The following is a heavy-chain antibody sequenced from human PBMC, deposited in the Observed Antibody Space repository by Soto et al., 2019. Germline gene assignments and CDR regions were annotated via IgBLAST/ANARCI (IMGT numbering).Heavy chain of an antibody. CDR3: AKDQYYYGMDV. J-gene: IGHJ6*02. CDR1: GFTFSSYG. CDR2: ISYDGSNK. Sequence: SLRLSCAASGFTFSSYGMHWVRQAPGKGLEWVAVISYDGSNKYYADSVKGRLTISRDNSKNTLYLQMNSLRAEDTAVYYCAKDQYYYGMDVWGQGTTVTVSS. V-gene: IGHV3-30*18.